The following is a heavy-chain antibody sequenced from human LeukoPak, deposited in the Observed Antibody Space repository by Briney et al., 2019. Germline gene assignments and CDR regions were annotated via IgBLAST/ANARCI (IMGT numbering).Heavy chain of an antibody. Sequence: PGGSLRLSCAASGFTFSNSWMHWVRQAPGEGLLWVSRISGDGSTTNYADSVKGRFTISRDNAKNSLYLQMNSLRAEDTAVYYCAEDSYSKGDFWGQGVLVTVSS. CDR1: GFTFSNSW. V-gene: IGHV3-74*01. CDR2: ISGDGSTT. CDR3: AEDSYSKGDF. D-gene: IGHD6-13*01. J-gene: IGHJ4*02.